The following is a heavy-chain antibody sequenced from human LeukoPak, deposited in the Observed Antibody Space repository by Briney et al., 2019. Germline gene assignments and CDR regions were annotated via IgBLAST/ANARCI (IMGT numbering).Heavy chain of an antibody. CDR3: AKGYGYYFDY. CDR1: GFTFSGYG. Sequence: PGGSLRLSCAASGFTFSGYGIHWVRRAPGKGLEWVAFIRSDGSKEFYADSVKGRFTISRDNSKNTLYLQVNSLRVEDTAVYYCAKGYGYYFDYWGQGTLVIVSS. J-gene: IGHJ4*02. V-gene: IGHV3-30*02. CDR2: IRSDGSKE. D-gene: IGHD5-18*01.